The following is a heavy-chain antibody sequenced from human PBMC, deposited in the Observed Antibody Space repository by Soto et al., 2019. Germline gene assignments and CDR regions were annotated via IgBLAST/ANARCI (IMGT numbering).Heavy chain of an antibody. CDR3: ATDLLNDHHYGDYYRGY. Sequence: ASVKLSCKASGYTITELSMHCLRQAPGKGLEWMGGVDPEDGETIYAQKFQGRVTMTEDTSTDTAYMELSSLRSEDTAVYYCATDLLNDHHYGDYYRGYWGQGTLVTVSS. CDR2: VDPEDGET. D-gene: IGHD4-17*01. CDR1: GYTITELS. J-gene: IGHJ4*02. V-gene: IGHV1-24*01.